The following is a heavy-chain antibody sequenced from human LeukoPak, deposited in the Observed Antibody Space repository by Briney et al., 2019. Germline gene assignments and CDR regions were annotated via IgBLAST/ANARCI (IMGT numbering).Heavy chain of an antibody. Sequence: GSLRLSCAASEFTFSSYNMNWVRQAPGKGLEWISYISSSSDTVYYADSVKGRFAISRDNAKNSLYPQMNTLRDEDTAVYYCARDPLIAPKAFDIWGQGTMVTVSS. CDR3: ARDPLIAPKAFDI. D-gene: IGHD3-22*01. CDR2: ISSSSDTV. J-gene: IGHJ3*02. CDR1: EFTFSSYN. V-gene: IGHV3-48*02.